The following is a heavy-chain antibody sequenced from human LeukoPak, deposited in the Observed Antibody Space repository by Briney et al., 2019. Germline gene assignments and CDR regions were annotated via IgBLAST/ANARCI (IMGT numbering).Heavy chain of an antibody. V-gene: IGHV3-53*01. D-gene: IGHD7-27*01. CDR3: AREIGQLGGAFDI. J-gene: IGHJ3*02. CDR1: GFTVSTVY. Sequence: PGRSLRLSCAASGFTVSTVYMTWVRQAPGKGLEWVSVIYGGHTAYYADSVKDRFTISRDNPKNTLNLQMNSLRAEDTAVYYCAREIGQLGGAFDIWGQGTMVTVSS. CDR2: IYGGHTA.